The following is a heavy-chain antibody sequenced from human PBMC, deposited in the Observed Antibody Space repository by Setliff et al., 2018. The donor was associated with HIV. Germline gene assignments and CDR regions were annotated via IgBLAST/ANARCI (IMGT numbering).Heavy chain of an antibody. D-gene: IGHD3-22*01. Sequence: GGSLRLSCAASGFTFSSYAMHWVRQAPGKGLEWVAVISYEGSNKYYADSVKGRFTISRDKSKSTLYLQMNSLRAEDTAVYYCARVQYFNSGGYWATIRHYYYMDVWGKGTAVTVSS. CDR1: GFTFSSYA. CDR3: ARVQYFNSGGYWATIRHYYYMDV. CDR2: ISYEGSNK. V-gene: IGHV3-30*07. J-gene: IGHJ6*03.